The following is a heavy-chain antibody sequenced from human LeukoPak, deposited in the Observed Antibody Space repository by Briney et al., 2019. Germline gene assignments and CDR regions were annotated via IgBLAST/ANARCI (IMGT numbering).Heavy chain of an antibody. CDR1: GFTFSSYE. Sequence: GGSLRLSCAASGFTFSSYEMNWVRQAPGKGLEWVSYISSSGSTIYYADSVKGRFTISRDNAKNSLYLQMNSLRAEDTAVYYCARAFGEPFNWFDPWGQGTLVTVSS. CDR3: ARAFGEPFNWFDP. V-gene: IGHV3-48*03. J-gene: IGHJ5*02. D-gene: IGHD3-10*01. CDR2: ISSSGSTI.